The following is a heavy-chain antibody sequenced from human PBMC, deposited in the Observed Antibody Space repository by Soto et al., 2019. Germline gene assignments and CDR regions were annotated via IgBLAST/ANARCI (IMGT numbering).Heavy chain of an antibody. J-gene: IGHJ1*01. Sequence: PSETLSLTCAVYGGSFSGYYWSWIRQPPGKGLEWIGEINHSGSTNYNPSLKSRVTISVDTSKNQFSLKLSSVTAADTAVYYCARQSNQLLEMSANFQHWGQGTLVTVSS. D-gene: IGHD2-2*01. CDR3: ARQSNQLLEMSANFQH. V-gene: IGHV4-34*01. CDR1: GGSFSGYY. CDR2: INHSGST.